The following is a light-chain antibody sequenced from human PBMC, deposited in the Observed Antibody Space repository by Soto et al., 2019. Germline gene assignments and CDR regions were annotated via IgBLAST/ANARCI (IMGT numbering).Light chain of an antibody. CDR2: EVS. J-gene: IGLJ1*01. CDR3: SSYTSSSTPDV. Sequence: QSVLTQPASVSGSPGQSITISCTGNSSDVGGYNYVSWYQQHPGKAPKLMIYEVSNRPSGVSNRFSGSKSGNTASLTISGLQAEDEADYYCSSYTSSSTPDVFGTGTKVTVL. CDR1: SSDVGGYNY. V-gene: IGLV2-14*01.